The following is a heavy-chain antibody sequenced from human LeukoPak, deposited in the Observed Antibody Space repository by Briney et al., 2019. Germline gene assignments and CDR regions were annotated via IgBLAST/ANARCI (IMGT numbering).Heavy chain of an antibody. CDR1: GGSFSGYY. V-gene: IGHV4-34*01. CDR3: ARESVVRGVDV. Sequence: SETLSLTCAVYGGSFSGYYWSWIRQPPGKGLEWIGEINHSGSTNYNPSLKSRVTISVDTSKNQFSLKLSSVTAADTAVYYCARESVVRGVDVWGKGTTVTISS. D-gene: IGHD3-10*01. CDR2: INHSGST. J-gene: IGHJ6*04.